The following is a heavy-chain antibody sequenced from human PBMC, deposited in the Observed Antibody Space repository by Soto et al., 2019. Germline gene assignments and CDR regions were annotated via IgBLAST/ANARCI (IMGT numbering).Heavy chain of an antibody. CDR2: ISGSDDST. J-gene: IGHJ4*02. V-gene: IGHV3-23*01. CDR3: AKGKPGVILAVPLDC. CDR1: GFPLSSYA. D-gene: IGHD2-2*01. Sequence: GGSLRLSGAASGFPLSSYARNWVRQAPGKGLEWVSGISGSDDSTRYADSAKGRFTISRDNSKNTLYLQMSSLRVEDTAVYYCAKGKPGVILAVPLDCWGQGSLVTVSS.